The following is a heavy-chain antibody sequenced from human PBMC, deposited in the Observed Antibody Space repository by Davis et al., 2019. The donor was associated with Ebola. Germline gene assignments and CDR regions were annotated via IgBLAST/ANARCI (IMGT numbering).Heavy chain of an antibody. J-gene: IGHJ4*02. V-gene: IGHV3-21*01. CDR2: ISSSSTYI. D-gene: IGHD1-14*01. CDR1: GFTFNDYM. CDR3: ARDPGSSAFDY. Sequence: GESLKTSCAASGFTFNDYMMNWVRQAPGKGLEWVSSISSSSTYIYYADSVKGRFTISRDNAKNSLYLQMNSLRSDDTAVYYCARDPGSSAFDYWGQGTLVTVSS.